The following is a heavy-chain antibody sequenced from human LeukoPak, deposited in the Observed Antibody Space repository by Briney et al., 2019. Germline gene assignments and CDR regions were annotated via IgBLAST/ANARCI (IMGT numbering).Heavy chain of an antibody. Sequence: AETLSLTCTVSGGSISSHYWSWIRQSPGKGLEGIGYISYSGSTNYNPSLKSRVTISVDTSKNQFSLKLTSVTAADTAVYYCARGSAILTYYFEYWGQGTLVTVSS. CDR2: ISYSGST. CDR1: GGSISSHY. V-gene: IGHV4-59*11. J-gene: IGHJ4*02. CDR3: ARGSAILTYYFEY. D-gene: IGHD2-2*02.